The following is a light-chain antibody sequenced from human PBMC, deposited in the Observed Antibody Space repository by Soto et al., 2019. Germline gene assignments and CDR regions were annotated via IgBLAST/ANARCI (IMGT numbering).Light chain of an antibody. CDR1: QSIFYSSNNKNY. V-gene: IGKV4-1*01. Sequence: DIVMTQSPDSLAVSLGERATINFKSIQSIFYSSNNKNYLTWYQQKPGQPPKLLIYWASTRESGVPDRFSGSGSGTDFTLTISSLQAEDVAVYYCQQYYSTPWTFGQGTKVDIK. CDR3: QQYYSTPWT. CDR2: WAS. J-gene: IGKJ1*01.